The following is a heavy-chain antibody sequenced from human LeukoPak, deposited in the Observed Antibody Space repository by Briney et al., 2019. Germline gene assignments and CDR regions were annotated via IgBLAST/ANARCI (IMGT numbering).Heavy chain of an antibody. Sequence: ASVKVSCQASGYTFTSYDINWVRQATGQGLEWMGWMNPNSGNTGYAQKFQGRVTITRNTSISTAYMELSSLRSEDTAVYYCARNSGSSTNAFDIWGQGTMVTVSS. CDR3: ARNSGSSTNAFDI. J-gene: IGHJ3*02. CDR1: GYTFTSYD. D-gene: IGHD1-26*01. V-gene: IGHV1-8*03. CDR2: MNPNSGNT.